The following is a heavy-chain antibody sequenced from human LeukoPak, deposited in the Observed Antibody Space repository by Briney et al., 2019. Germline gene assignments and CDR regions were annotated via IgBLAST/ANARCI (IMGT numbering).Heavy chain of an antibody. CDR3: ARRLGATQPYFDF. V-gene: IGHV5-51*01. D-gene: IGHD1-26*01. Sequence: PGESLKISCKGSGYTFTTYRINWVRQMSGKGLECMGIIHPGDSETRYSPSFQGQVTISADKSISTAYLQWSGLKASDTAMYYCARRLGATQPYFDFWGQGALVTVSS. CDR1: GYTFTTYR. CDR2: IHPGDSET. J-gene: IGHJ4*02.